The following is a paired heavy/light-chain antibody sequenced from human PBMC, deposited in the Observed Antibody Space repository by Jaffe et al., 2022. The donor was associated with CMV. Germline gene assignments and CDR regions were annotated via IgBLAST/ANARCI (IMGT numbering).Light chain of an antibody. J-gene: IGLJ3*02. CDR3: GTWDSSLSAGM. CDR2: ENN. CDR1: SFNIGNNY. Sequence: QSVLTQPPSVSAAPGQKVTISCSGSSFNIGNNYVSWYQQLPGKAPKLLIYENNQRPSGIPDRFSGSKSGTSATLGITGVQTGDEADYYCGTWDSSLSAGMFGGGTKLTVL. V-gene: IGLV1-51*02.
Heavy chain of an antibody. J-gene: IGHJ6*02. CDR1: GFTFGDYA. D-gene: IGHD3-22*01. CDR2: VRSRAYGGTT. Sequence: EVQLVESGGGWVKPGRSLRLSCTASGFTFGDYAMTWFRQAPGKGLEWVGFVRSRAYGGTTDYAASVKGRFTISRDDSRSIAYLQMNSLKTEDTAVYYCTRDRLYYYDGSGYGGYHYAMDVWGQGTTVTVSS. CDR3: TRDRLYYYDGSGYGGYHYAMDV. V-gene: IGHV3-49*05.